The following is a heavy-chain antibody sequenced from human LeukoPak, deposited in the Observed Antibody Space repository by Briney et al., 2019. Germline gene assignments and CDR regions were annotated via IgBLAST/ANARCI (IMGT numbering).Heavy chain of an antibody. CDR2: IYYSGST. Sequence: PSETLSLTCTVSGGSISSSSYYWGWIRQPPGKGLEWIGYIYYSGSTNYNPSLKSRVTISVDTSKNQFSLKLSSVTAADTAVYYCAREQNDYGDYRPPYLHDAFDVWGQGTMVTVSS. CDR3: AREQNDYGDYRPPYLHDAFDV. CDR1: GGSISSSSYY. D-gene: IGHD4-17*01. J-gene: IGHJ3*01. V-gene: IGHV4-61*01.